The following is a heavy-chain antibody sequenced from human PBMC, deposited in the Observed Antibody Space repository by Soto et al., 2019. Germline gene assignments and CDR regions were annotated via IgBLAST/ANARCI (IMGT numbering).Heavy chain of an antibody. D-gene: IGHD5-12*01. J-gene: IGHJ6*02. CDR3: ARDLVDKDGMDV. CDR1: GYTFTGYY. Sequence: SVKVSCKASGYTFTGYYMHWVRQAPGQGLEWMGRIIPIIGIANYAQKFQGRVTITADKSTSTAYMELSSLRSEDTAVYYCARDLVDKDGMDVWGQGTTVTVSS. CDR2: IIPIIGIA. V-gene: IGHV1-69*04.